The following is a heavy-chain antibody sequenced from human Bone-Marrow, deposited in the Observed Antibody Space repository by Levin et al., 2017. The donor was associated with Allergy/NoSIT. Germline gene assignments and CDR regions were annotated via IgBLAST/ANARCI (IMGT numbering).Heavy chain of an antibody. V-gene: IGHV4-30-4*01. J-gene: IGHJ6*03. Sequence: SETLSLTCTVSGGSISSGDYYWSWIRQPPGTGLEWIGYIYYSGSTYYNPSLKSRVTISVDTSKNQFSLKLSSVTAADTAVYYCARAPIVVVVAAPYYYYYYMDVWGKGTTVTVSS. CDR3: ARAPIVVVVAAPYYYYYYMDV. CDR1: GGSISSGDYY. CDR2: IYYSGST. D-gene: IGHD2-15*01.